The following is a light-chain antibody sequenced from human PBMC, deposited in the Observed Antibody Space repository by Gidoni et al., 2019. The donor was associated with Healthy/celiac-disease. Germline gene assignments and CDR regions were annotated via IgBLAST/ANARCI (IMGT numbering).Light chain of an antibody. Sequence: DIQMTQSPSSLSASVGDRVTITCRASQSISSYLNWYQQKPGKAPKLLIYAASSLQSGVPSRFSGIGSGTDFPLTISSLQPEDFATYYFQQSYSPPTTFGQGTQLRLN. CDR1: QSISSY. J-gene: IGKJ5*01. CDR2: AAS. V-gene: IGKV1-39*01. CDR3: QQSYSPPTT.